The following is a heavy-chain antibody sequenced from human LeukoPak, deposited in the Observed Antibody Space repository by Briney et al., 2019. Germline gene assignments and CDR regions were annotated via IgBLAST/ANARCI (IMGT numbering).Heavy chain of an antibody. D-gene: IGHD6-13*01. CDR2: INPNSGAT. CDR1: GYTFTDYF. CDR3: ARDRSSSETTFDY. Sequence: ASVKVSCKASGYTFTDYFIHWVRQAPGQGPEWMGWINPNSGATRYAQRFQGRVTMTRDTSISTAYMELSRLRSDDTAVYYCARDRSSSETTFDYWGQGTLVTVSS. V-gene: IGHV1-2*02. J-gene: IGHJ4*02.